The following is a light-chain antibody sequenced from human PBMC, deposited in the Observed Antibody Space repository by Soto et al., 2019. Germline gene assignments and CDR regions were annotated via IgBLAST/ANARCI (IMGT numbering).Light chain of an antibody. CDR3: QQYGSSPPIT. Sequence: EIGLRQSPGTLSLSTGERATLSCRASESVSSSYLAWYQHKPGQAPRLLIYGASSRATGIPDRFSGSGSGTDFTLTISRLEPEDFAVYYCQQYGSSPPITFGQGTRLEI. V-gene: IGKV3-20*01. J-gene: IGKJ5*01. CDR2: GAS. CDR1: ESVSSSY.